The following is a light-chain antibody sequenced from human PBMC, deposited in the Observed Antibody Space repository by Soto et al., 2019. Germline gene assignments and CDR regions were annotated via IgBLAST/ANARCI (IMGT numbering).Light chain of an antibody. J-gene: IGKJ2*01. V-gene: IGKV2-30*01. CDR1: QSLVSSNGNTY. CDR3: MQGGHWPT. Sequence: DVVMTQSPLSLPVTLGQPASISCRSSQSLVSSNGNTYLNWFQQRPGQSPRLLVYKVSNRATGVPARFSGSGSGTDFTLNISRVEAEDVGVYYCMQGGHWPTFGQGTKLEIK. CDR2: KVS.